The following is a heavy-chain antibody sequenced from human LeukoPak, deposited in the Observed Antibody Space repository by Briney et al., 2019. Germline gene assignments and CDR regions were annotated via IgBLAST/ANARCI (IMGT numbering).Heavy chain of an antibody. V-gene: IGHV3-23*01. Sequence: PGGSLRLSCTVSGFTFSSEAMGWVRQLPGGGLGVVSTISPAGGTTYYAESMKGRFTISRDNSKSTLYLQMNNPGVEDTAVYYCTKVRSGSSNWALRVFDYWGQGALVTVSS. CDR1: GFTFSSEA. J-gene: IGHJ4*02. CDR2: ISPAGGTT. CDR3: TKVRSGSSNWALRVFDY. D-gene: IGHD6-13*01.